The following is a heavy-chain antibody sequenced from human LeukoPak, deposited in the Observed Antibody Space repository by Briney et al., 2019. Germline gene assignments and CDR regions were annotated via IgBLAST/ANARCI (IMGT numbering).Heavy chain of an antibody. CDR2: IYYSGST. Sequence: SQTLSLTCTVSGGSISSGGYYWSWIRQHPGKGLEWIGYIYYSGSTYYNPSLKSRVTMSVDTSKNQLSLKLSSVTAADTAVYYCARDSVGFGELPTYYFDYWGQGTLVTVSS. J-gene: IGHJ4*02. D-gene: IGHD3-10*01. CDR1: GGSISSGGYY. CDR3: ARDSVGFGELPTYYFDY. V-gene: IGHV4-31*03.